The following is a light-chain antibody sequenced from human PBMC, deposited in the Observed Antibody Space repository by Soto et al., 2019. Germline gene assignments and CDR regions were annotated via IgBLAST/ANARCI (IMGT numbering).Light chain of an antibody. CDR1: QSVSSSY. J-gene: IGKJ4*01. CDR3: QQYGSLLT. Sequence: EIVLTQSPGTLSLSPGERATLSCRARQSVSSSYLAWYQQKPGQAPRLLIYGASSRATGIPDRFSGSGSGTEFTLTISRREPEDFAVYYCQQYGSLLTFGGGTKVEIK. CDR2: GAS. V-gene: IGKV3-20*01.